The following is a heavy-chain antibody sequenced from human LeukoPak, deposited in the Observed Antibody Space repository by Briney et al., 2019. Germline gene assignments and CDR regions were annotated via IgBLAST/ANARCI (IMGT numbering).Heavy chain of an antibody. D-gene: IGHD4-11*01. CDR3: GKDAQRGFDYSNSLEH. J-gene: IGHJ4*02. Sequence: PGRSMRLSCEASGFIFSHYGMHWVRQAPGKRLEWVAVIWSDGTNQYYADSVKGRFTISRYDFKNTVSLQMNSLRAEDTAVYYCGKDAQRGFDYSNSLEHWGQGCLVTVSS. CDR1: GFIFSHYG. V-gene: IGHV3-33*06. CDR2: IWSDGTNQ.